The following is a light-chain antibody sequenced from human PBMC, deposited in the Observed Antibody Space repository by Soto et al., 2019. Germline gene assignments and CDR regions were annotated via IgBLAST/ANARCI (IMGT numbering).Light chain of an antibody. J-gene: IGLJ3*02. CDR2: EVS. CDR3: SSYTSSDTPV. CDR1: RDDIGDYNY. V-gene: IGLV2-14*01. Sequence: QSALTQPASVSGSPGQSITISCTGTRDDIGDYNYVSWYQQYPGKAPKLIIFEVSNRPSGVSDRFSGSKSGNTASLTISGVQTEDEATYFCSSYTSSDTPVFGGGTKVTVL.